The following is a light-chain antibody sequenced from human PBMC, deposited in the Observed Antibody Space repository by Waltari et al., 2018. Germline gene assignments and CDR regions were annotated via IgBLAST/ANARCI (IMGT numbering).Light chain of an antibody. V-gene: IGLV3-19*01. Sequence: SSELTQDPAVSVALGQTVRITCQGDSLRTYYVSWFHQKPGQAPALGIYGKNNRPSGIPDRFSAYSSGSTASLTIIGAQAEDEADYYCHSRDSSGDVLIGGGTKLTVV. CDR1: SLRTYY. J-gene: IGLJ2*01. CDR3: HSRDSSGDVL. CDR2: GKN.